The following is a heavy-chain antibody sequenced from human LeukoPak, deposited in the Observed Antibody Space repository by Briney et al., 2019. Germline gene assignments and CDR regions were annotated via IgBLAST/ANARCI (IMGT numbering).Heavy chain of an antibody. D-gene: IGHD2/OR15-2a*01. CDR3: AKEASYGFHAFDI. J-gene: IGHJ3*02. V-gene: IGHV3-30*18. CDR2: ISYDGSNK. CDR1: GFTFSSYG. Sequence: PGRSLRLSCAASGFTFSSYGMHWVRQAPGKGLEWVAVISYDGSNKYYADSVKGRFTISRDNSKNTLYLQMNSLRAEDTAVYYCAKEASYGFHAFDIWGQGTVVTVSS.